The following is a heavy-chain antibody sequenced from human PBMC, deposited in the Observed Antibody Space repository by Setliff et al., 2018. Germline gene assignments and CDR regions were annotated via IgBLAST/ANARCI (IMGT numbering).Heavy chain of an antibody. CDR2: TGTTGDT. Sequence: PGGSLRLSCAASGFTFSTYDMHWFRQATGKGLEWVSGTGTTGDTYYPGSVRGRFTISRDNAKNTLFLQMKSLRAEDTAVYYCARDRDGHFQLWGRGTLVTVSS. J-gene: IGHJ1*01. V-gene: IGHV3-13*01. CDR3: ARDRDGHFQL. CDR1: GFTFSTYD.